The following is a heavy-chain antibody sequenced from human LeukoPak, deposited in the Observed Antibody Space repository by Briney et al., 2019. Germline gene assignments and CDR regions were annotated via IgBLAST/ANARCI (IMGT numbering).Heavy chain of an antibody. D-gene: IGHD3-22*01. J-gene: IGHJ4*02. Sequence: ASVKLSCKASGYTFSSYGISWVRQAPGQGLEWVGWISAYKGNTNYAQKLQGRVTVTTDTSTSTVYMELRSLTSDDTAVYYCARVSEASGYYYPPDYWGQGTLVTVSS. CDR2: ISAYKGNT. CDR3: ARVSEASGYYYPPDY. CDR1: GYTFSSYG. V-gene: IGHV1-18*01.